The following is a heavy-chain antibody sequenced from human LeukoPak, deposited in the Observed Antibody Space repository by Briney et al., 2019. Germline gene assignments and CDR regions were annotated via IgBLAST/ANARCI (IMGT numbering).Heavy chain of an antibody. CDR2: IDGRGANT. Sequence: GGSLRLSCAASGFTFINYAMTWVRQAPGKGLEWVSSIDGRGANTFYADSVKGRFTISRDNSRNTLYLQMNGLRVEDMAIYYCARDPRDGHFDYWGQGTLVTVSS. J-gene: IGHJ4*02. CDR1: GFTFINYA. D-gene: IGHD3/OR15-3a*01. V-gene: IGHV3-23*01. CDR3: ARDPRDGHFDY.